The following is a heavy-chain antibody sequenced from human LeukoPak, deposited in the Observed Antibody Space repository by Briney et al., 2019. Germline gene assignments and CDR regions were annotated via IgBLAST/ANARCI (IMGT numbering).Heavy chain of an antibody. CDR3: AKAQKQQMVGDAFDI. D-gene: IGHD6-13*01. J-gene: IGHJ3*02. CDR2: ISGGST. Sequence: GGSLRLSCAASGFTVSSNEMSWVRQAPGKGLEWVSSISGGSTYYADSRKGRFTISRDNSKNTLYLQMNSLRAEDTAVYYCAKAQKQQMVGDAFDIWGQGTMVTVSS. V-gene: IGHV3-38-3*01. CDR1: GFTVSSNE.